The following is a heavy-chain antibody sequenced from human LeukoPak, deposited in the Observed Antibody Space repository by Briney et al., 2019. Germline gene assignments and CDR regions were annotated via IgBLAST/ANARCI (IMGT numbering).Heavy chain of an antibody. Sequence: ASVKVSCKASGYTFTGYYMHWVRQAPGQGLDWMGWINPNSGGTNYAQKFQGRVTMTRDTSIRTAYMELSRLTYDDTAVYYCARRIAAAGSNWFDPWGQGTLVTVSS. CDR2: INPNSGGT. V-gene: IGHV1-2*02. CDR1: GYTFTGYY. J-gene: IGHJ5*02. D-gene: IGHD6-13*01. CDR3: ARRIAAAGSNWFDP.